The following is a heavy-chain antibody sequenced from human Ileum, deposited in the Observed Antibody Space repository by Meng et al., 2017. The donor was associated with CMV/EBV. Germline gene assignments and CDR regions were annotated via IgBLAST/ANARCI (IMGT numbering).Heavy chain of an antibody. CDR3: ARNVGFYSSQIAY. D-gene: IGHD3-3*01. CDR1: GGSTTSSTYY. V-gene: IGHV4-39*07. CDR2: VYYSGTT. Sequence: LQLQDSAPGLVKPPETLPLPCTASGGSTTSSTYYWGWIRQPPGKGLEWIGSVYYSGTTYYNPSLKSRVNMSIDTSKNRFSLKLSSATAADTAVYYCARNVGFYSSQIAYWGQGALVTVSS. J-gene: IGHJ4*02.